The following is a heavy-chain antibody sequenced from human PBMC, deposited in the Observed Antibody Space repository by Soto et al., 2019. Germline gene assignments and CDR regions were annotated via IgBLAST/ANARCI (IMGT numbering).Heavy chain of an antibody. Sequence: ASVKVSCKASGYTFTSYGISWVRQAPEQGLEWMGWISAYNGNTNYAQKLQGRVTMTTDTSTSTAYMELRSLRSDDTAVYYCARGMVRGVIIEEDEYFQHWGQGTLVTVSS. CDR1: GYTFTSYG. V-gene: IGHV1-18*01. CDR2: ISAYNGNT. D-gene: IGHD3-10*01. CDR3: ARGMVRGVIIEEDEYFQH. J-gene: IGHJ1*01.